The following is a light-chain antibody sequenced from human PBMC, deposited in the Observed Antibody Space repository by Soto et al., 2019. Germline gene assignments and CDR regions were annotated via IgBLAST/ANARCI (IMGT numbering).Light chain of an antibody. CDR3: QQTSSAPFT. V-gene: IGKV1-39*01. CDR1: QNINTY. J-gene: IGKJ3*01. Sequence: DIQLTQSPYSLSAAVGERVTLACLASQNINTYLNWYQQKPGKAPKLLIFDAASLQNGVPSRFSGGGSRTDFTLTITSLQSEDFATYYCQQTSSAPFTFGPGTKVDIK. CDR2: DAA.